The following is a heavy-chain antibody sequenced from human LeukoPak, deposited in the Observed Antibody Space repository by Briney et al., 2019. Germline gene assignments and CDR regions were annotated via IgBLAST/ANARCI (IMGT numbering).Heavy chain of an antibody. CDR1: GFTFSSYS. J-gene: IGHJ4*02. Sequence: PGRSLRLSCAASGFTFSSYSMNWVRQAPGKGLEWVSSISSSSSYIYYADSVKGRFTISRDNAKNSLYLQMNSLRAEDTAVYYCTRDLVGATSDFWGQGTLVTVSS. V-gene: IGHV3-21*01. CDR3: TRDLVGATSDF. D-gene: IGHD1-26*01. CDR2: ISSSSSYI.